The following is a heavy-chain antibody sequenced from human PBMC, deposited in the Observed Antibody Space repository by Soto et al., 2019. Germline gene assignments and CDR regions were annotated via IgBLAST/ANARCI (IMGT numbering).Heavy chain of an antibody. CDR1: GFTYTSSA. CDR3: AAGLGQLDTDFDY. V-gene: IGHV1-58*01. Sequence: SVKVSCKASGFTYTSSAVQWVRQARGQRLEWIGWIVVGSGNTNYAQKFQERVTITRDMSTSTAYMELSSLRSEDTAVYYCAAGLGQLDTDFDYWGQGTLVTVSS. D-gene: IGHD6-6*01. CDR2: IVVGSGNT. J-gene: IGHJ4*02.